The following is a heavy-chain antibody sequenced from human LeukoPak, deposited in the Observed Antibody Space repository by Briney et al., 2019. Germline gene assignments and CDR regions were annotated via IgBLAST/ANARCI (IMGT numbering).Heavy chain of an antibody. J-gene: IGHJ4*02. CDR3: ARALYSSGHLDY. CDR2: IYYSGST. D-gene: IGHD6-19*01. Sequence: PSETLSLTCTVSGGSISSYYWSWIRQPPGKGLEWIGYIYYSGSTNYNPSLKSRVTISVDTSKNQFPLKLSSVTAADTAVYYCARALYSSGHLDYWGQGTLVTVSS. V-gene: IGHV4-59*01. CDR1: GGSISSYY.